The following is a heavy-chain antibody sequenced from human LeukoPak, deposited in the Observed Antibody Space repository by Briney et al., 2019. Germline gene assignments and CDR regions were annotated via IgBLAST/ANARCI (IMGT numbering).Heavy chain of an antibody. CDR1: GFTFSSYS. D-gene: IGHD3-22*01. Sequence: PGGSLRLSCAASGFTFSSYSMNWVRQAPGKGLEWVSSISSSSSYIYYADSVKGRFTISRDNAKNSLYLQMNSLRAEDTAVYYCARGYDSSGYRFDYWGQGTLVTVSS. CDR3: ARGYDSSGYRFDY. CDR2: ISSSSSYI. J-gene: IGHJ4*02. V-gene: IGHV3-21*01.